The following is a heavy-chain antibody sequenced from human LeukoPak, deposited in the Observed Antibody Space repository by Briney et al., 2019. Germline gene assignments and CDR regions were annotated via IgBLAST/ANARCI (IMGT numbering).Heavy chain of an antibody. CDR2: IGGYDGYA. D-gene: IGHD1-14*01. J-gene: IGHJ4*02. CDR3: ARAPPGLTFGPGDY. Sequence: GASVKVSCKASGYSFTSYGMTWVRQAPGQGLVWMGWIGGYDGYAKYAENLQGRVTLTIDTSTTTAYMEMRSLGSDDTAVYSCARAPPGLTFGPGDYWGQGSLVIVSS. V-gene: IGHV1-18*01. CDR1: GYSFTSYG.